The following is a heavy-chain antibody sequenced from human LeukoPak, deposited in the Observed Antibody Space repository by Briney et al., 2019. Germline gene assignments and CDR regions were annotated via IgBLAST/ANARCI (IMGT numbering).Heavy chain of an antibody. CDR2: LFSDGTT. J-gene: IGHJ4*02. D-gene: IGHD3-10*01. Sequence: PGGSLRLSCAASGFSVSSNYMSWVRQAPGKGLEWVSILFSDGTTYYGDSVKGRFISSRDNSKNTMYLQMSSLRVEDTAVYYCARDHQPGIGIDSWGQETLVTVSP. CDR3: ARDHQPGIGIDS. CDR1: GFSVSSNY. V-gene: IGHV3-53*01.